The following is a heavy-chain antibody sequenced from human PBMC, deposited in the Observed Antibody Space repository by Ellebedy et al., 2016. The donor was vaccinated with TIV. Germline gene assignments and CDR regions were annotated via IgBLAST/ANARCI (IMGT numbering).Heavy chain of an antibody. CDR2: IYYSGSS. J-gene: IGHJ4*02. Sequence: SETLSLXCTVSGSSISSGGYYWSWIRQHPGQGLEWIGYIYYSGSSNYNPSLQSRVSMSVDTSKNQFSLKLPSVTAAGTAVYYCARGGNNFGSGRFDNWGQGTLVTVSS. V-gene: IGHV4-31*03. CDR1: GSSISSGGYY. CDR3: ARGGNNFGSGRFDN. D-gene: IGHD3-10*01.